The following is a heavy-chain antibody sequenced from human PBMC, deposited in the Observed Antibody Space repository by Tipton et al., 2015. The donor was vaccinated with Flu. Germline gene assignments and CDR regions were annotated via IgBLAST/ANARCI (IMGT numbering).Heavy chain of an antibody. CDR1: GGSISSYY. V-gene: IGHV4-4*07. Sequence: LRLSCTVSGGSISSYYWSWIRQPAGKGLEWIGRIYTSGSTNYNPSLKSRVTMSVDTSKNQFSLKLSSVTAADTAVYYCARDRSGSDSGYYYYYYGMDVWGQGP. D-gene: IGHD1-26*01. CDR2: IYTSGST. J-gene: IGHJ6*02. CDR3: ARDRSGSDSGYYYYYYGMDV.